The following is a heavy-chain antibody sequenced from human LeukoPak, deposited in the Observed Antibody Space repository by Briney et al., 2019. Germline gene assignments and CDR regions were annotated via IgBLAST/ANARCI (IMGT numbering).Heavy chain of an antibody. CDR3: ARGGNYAPFDY. J-gene: IGHJ4*02. D-gene: IGHD5-24*01. CDR1: GFIFGNEE. CDR2: ISDTGGRI. V-gene: IGHV3-48*03. Sequence: GGSLRLSCVVSGFIFGNEEMNWVRQVPGKGLEWIAYISDTGGRITYGDSVKGRFTISRDNAENSLYLQMNSLRVEDTAIYYCARGGNYAPFDYWGQGALVAVSS.